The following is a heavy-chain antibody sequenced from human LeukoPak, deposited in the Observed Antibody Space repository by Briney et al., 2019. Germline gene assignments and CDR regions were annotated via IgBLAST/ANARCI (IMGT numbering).Heavy chain of an antibody. J-gene: IGHJ4*02. D-gene: IGHD6-13*01. CDR2: IYTSGST. V-gene: IGHV4-4*07. CDR1: GGSISGYY. CDR3: ARDRTTRGSWYGYYFDY. Sequence: SETLSLTCTVSGGSISGYYWSWIRQPAGKGLEWIGRIYTSGSTNYNPSLKSRVTISVDTSKNQFSLKLSSVTAADTAVYYCARDRTTRGSWYGYYFDYWGQGTLVTVSS.